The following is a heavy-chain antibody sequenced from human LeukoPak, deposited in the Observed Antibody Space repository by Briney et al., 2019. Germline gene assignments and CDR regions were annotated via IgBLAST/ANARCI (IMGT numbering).Heavy chain of an antibody. CDR2: INWNGGST. J-gene: IGHJ6*04. CDR1: GFTFDDYG. D-gene: IGHD3-10*02. CDR3: AELGITMIGGV. V-gene: IGHV3-20*04. Sequence: GGSLRLSCAASGFTFDDYGMSWVRQAPGKGLEWVSGINWNGGSTGYADSVKGRFTISRDNAKNSLYLQMNSLRAEDTAVYYCAELGITMIGGVWGKETTVTISS.